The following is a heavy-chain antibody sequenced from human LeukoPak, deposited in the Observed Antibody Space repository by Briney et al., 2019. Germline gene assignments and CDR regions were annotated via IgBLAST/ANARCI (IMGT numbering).Heavy chain of an antibody. J-gene: IGHJ3*02. Sequence: ASVKVSCKASGYTFTRYYMHWVRQAPGQGLEWMGIINPRGGSTNYAQKFQGRVTITADESTSTAYMELSSLRSEDTAVYYCARDTLTGSDAFDIWGQGTMVTVSS. V-gene: IGHV1-46*01. CDR3: ARDTLTGSDAFDI. CDR2: INPRGGST. D-gene: IGHD3-9*01. CDR1: GYTFTRYY.